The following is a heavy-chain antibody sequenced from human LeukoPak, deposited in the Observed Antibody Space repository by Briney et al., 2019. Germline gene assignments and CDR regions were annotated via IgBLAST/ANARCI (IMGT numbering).Heavy chain of an antibody. V-gene: IGHV3-20*04. D-gene: IGHD3-10*01. J-gene: IGHJ4*02. Sequence: GGSLRLSCAASGFTFDDYGMSWVRQAPGKGLEWVSGINWSGGSTGYADSVKGRFTISRDNAKNSLYLQMNSLRAEDTALYYCARDPYYYGSGSYYPFDYWGQGTLVTVSS. CDR2: INWSGGST. CDR3: ARDPYYYGSGSYYPFDY. CDR1: GFTFDDYG.